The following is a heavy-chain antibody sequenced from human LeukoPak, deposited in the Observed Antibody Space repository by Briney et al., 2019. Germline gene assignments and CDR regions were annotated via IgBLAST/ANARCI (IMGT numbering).Heavy chain of an antibody. CDR1: GFTFDDYA. CDR3: AKDYYSDSSGYYSPFDY. Sequence: GGSLRLSCAASGFTFDDYAMHWDRQAPGKGLEWVSGISWNSGSIAYADSVKGRFTISRDNAKNSLYLQMNSLRAEDTALYYCAKDYYSDSSGYYSPFDYWGQGTLVTVSS. D-gene: IGHD3-22*01. CDR2: ISWNSGSI. V-gene: IGHV3-9*01. J-gene: IGHJ4*02.